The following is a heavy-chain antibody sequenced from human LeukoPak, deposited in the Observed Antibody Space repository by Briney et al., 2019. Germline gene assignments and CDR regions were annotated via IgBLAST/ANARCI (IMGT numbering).Heavy chain of an antibody. Sequence: TASETLSLTCAVYGGSFSGYYWSWIRQPPGKGGEWIGEINHSGSTNYNPSLKSRVTISVDTSKNQFSLKLSSVTAADTAVYYCASSEGRDYWGQGTLVTVSS. J-gene: IGHJ4*02. V-gene: IGHV4-34*01. D-gene: IGHD1-26*01. CDR2: INHSGST. CDR1: GGSFSGYY. CDR3: ASSEGRDY.